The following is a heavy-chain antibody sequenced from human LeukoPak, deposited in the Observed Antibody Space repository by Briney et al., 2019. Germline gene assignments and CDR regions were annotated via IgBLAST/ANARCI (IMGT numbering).Heavy chain of an antibody. Sequence: GASVKVSCKASGYTFTSNGISWVRQVPRQGLEWMGWISAYNGHTKSAQKLQGRVTMTTDTSTSTAYMELRSLISDDTAVYYCARDRSPRQYYDSSDYHGAADYWGQGTLVTVSS. CDR1: GYTFTSNG. J-gene: IGHJ4*02. CDR2: ISAYNGHT. V-gene: IGHV1-18*01. D-gene: IGHD3-22*01. CDR3: ARDRSPRQYYDSSDYHGAADY.